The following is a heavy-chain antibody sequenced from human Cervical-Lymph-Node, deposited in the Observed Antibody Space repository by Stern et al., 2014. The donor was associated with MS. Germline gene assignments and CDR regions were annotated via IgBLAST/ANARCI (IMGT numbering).Heavy chain of an antibody. CDR3: ARATDL. Sequence: QLQLQESGPGLLRPSETLSLTCTVSGASITSYYWSWIRQPPGKGLEWIGYIYYSGTTNYNASRKGRVAISIDTSKTQFSLRLSSVTAADTAVYYCARATDLWGQGTLVTVSS. CDR1: GASITSYY. CDR2: IYYSGTT. V-gene: IGHV4-59*01. J-gene: IGHJ5*02.